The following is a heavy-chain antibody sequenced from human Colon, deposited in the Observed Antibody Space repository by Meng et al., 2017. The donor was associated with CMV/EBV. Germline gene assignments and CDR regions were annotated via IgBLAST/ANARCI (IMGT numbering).Heavy chain of an antibody. V-gene: IGHV1-18*01. CDR2: MSDYSGSA. CDR3: ARDVPTMAMAGGIDN. J-gene: IGHJ4*02. Sequence: ASVKVSCKASGYTFSDYGFTWVRQAPGQGLEWMGWMSDYSGSAKYAQKFQGRVTMTTDTSTSTAYMELRSLRSDDSAVYYCARDVPTMAMAGGIDNWGQGTLVTVSS. CDR1: GYTFSDYG. D-gene: IGHD6-19*01.